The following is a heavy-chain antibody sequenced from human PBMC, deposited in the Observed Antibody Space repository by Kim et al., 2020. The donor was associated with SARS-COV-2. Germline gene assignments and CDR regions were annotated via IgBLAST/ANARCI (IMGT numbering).Heavy chain of an antibody. V-gene: IGHV4-61*01. CDR3: ARDRGIAVAGTFDY. J-gene: IGHJ4*01. CDR2: IYYSGST. CDR1: GGSVSSGSYY. Sequence: SETLSLTCTVSGGSVSSGSYYWSWIRQPPGKGLEWIGYIYYSGSTNYNPSLKSRVTISVDTSKNQFSLKLSSVTAADTAVYYCARDRGIAVAGTFDYWG. D-gene: IGHD6-19*01.